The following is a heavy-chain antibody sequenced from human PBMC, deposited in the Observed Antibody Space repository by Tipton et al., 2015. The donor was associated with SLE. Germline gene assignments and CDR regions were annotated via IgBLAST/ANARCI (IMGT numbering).Heavy chain of an antibody. CDR1: GYSLSSHW. J-gene: IGHJ3*02. D-gene: IGHD5-12*01. V-gene: IGHV5-51*03. CDR3: ARSGYSGYDYDAFDM. Sequence: QLVQSGAEVKKPGESLKISCKASGYSLSSHWIAWVRQMPGKGLEWMGMIYPVNSAIRYSPSFQGQVTISLDKSISTAFLQWSSLKDSDSAMYYCARSGYSGYDYDAFDMWGQRTMLTVSS. CDR2: IYPVNSAI.